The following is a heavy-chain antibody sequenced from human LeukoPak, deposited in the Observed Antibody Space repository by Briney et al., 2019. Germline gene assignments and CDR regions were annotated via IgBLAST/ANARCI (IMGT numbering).Heavy chain of an antibody. CDR1: GGTFCSYT. D-gene: IGHD3-22*01. CDR2: IIPILGIA. CDR3: ARGPMIGYRFDY. Sequence: SVKVSCKASGGTFCSYTISWVRQAPGQGLEWMGRIIPILGIANYAQKFQGRVTITADKSTSTAYMELSSLRSEDTAVYYCARGPMIGYRFDYWGQGTLVTVSS. J-gene: IGHJ4*02. V-gene: IGHV1-69*02.